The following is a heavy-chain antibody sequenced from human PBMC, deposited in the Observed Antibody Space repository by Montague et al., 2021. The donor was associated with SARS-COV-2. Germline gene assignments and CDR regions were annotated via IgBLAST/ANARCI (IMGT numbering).Heavy chain of an antibody. J-gene: IGHJ4*02. D-gene: IGHD3-9*01. CDR3: AQSNDVLRYFDWTYKMRGFDY. V-gene: IGHV2-70*11. Sequence: PALVKPTQTLTLTCTFSGFSLSTSGMCVSWICQPPGKALEWLARIDWDDDKYYSTSLKTRLTISKDTSKNQVVLTMTNMDPVDTATYYCAQSNDVLRYFDWTYKMRGFDYWGQGTLVTVSS. CDR2: IDWDDDK. CDR1: GFSLSTSGMC.